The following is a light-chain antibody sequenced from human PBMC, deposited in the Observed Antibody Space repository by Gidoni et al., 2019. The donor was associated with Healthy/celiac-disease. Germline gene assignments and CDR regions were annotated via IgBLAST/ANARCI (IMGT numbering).Light chain of an antibody. CDR1: QGISSY. CDR2: AAS. V-gene: IGKV1-8*01. Sequence: AIRMTQSPSSFSASTGDRVTITCRASQGISSYLAWYQPKPGKAPKLLIYAASTLQSGVPSRFSGSGSGTDFTLTISCLQSEDFATYYCQQYYSYPVFGGGTKVEIK. CDR3: QQYYSYPV. J-gene: IGKJ4*01.